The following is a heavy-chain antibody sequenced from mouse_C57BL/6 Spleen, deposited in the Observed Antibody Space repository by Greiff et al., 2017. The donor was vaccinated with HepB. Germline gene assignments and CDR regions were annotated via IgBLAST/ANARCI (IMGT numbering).Heavy chain of an antibody. CDR2: ISDGGSYT. CDR1: GFTFSSYA. V-gene: IGHV5-4*01. J-gene: IGHJ2*01. Sequence: EVQRVESGGGLVKPGGSLKLSCAASGFTFSSYAMSWVRQTPEKRLEWVATISDGGSYTYYPDNVKGRFTISRDNAKNNLYLQMSHLKSEDTAMYYCAREGLTPYFDYWGQGTTLTVSS. D-gene: IGHD4-1*01. CDR3: AREGLTPYFDY.